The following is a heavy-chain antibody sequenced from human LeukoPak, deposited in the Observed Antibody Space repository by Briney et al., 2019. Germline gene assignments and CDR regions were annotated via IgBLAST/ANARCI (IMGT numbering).Heavy chain of an antibody. D-gene: IGHD4-23*01. CDR2: ISGDGSTT. CDR3: ARDNSPGWFGP. CDR1: GLTFSSYA. Sequence: GGSLRLSCAASGLTFSSYAMHWVRQAPGKGLVWVARISGDGSTTAFADFVEGRFTVSRDNSENTVYLQMNSLRAEDTAHYYCARDNSPGWFGPWGQGTLVTVSS. J-gene: IGHJ5*02. V-gene: IGHV3-74*01.